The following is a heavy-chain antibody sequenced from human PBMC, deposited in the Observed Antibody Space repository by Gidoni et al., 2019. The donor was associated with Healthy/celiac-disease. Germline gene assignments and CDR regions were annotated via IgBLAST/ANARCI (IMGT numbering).Heavy chain of an antibody. Sequence: QVQLQQWGAGLLKPSETLSLTCAVYGGSFSGYYWSWIRQPPGKGLEWIGEINHSGSTNYNPSLKNRVTISVDTSKNQFSLKLSSVTAADTAVYYCATWGRIGGAPFDYWGQGTLVTVSS. V-gene: IGHV4-34*01. CDR2: INHSGST. CDR1: GGSFSGYY. J-gene: IGHJ4*02. D-gene: IGHD1-26*01. CDR3: ATWGRIGGAPFDY.